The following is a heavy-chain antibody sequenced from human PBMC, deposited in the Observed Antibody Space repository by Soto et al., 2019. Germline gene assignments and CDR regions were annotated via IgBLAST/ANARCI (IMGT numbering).Heavy chain of an antibody. V-gene: IGHV4-61*03. CDR1: GDSISNNNHY. CDR3: ARGSSSWPNYFDY. D-gene: IGHD2-2*01. Sequence: SETLSLTCSVSGDSISNNNHYWNWIRKPPGKGLEWIGYIYYRGYTNYNPSLKSRVTISLDTSENHFSLNLASVTAADTAVYYCARGSSSWPNYFDYWGQGSLVTVSS. CDR2: IYYRGYT. J-gene: IGHJ4*02.